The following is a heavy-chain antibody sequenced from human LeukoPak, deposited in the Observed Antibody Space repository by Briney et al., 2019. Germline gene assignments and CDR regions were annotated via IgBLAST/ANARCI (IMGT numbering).Heavy chain of an antibody. CDR1: GFTFSSYA. D-gene: IGHD3-3*01. J-gene: IGHJ5*02. CDR3: AKGPTYYDFS. CDR2: ISGSGGST. V-gene: IGHV3-23*01. Sequence: GGSLRLSCAASGFTFSSYAMSWLRQAPGEGREWVSAISGSGGSTYYADSVKGRFTISRDNSKNTLYLQMNSLRAEDTAVYYCAKGPTYYDFSWGQGTLVTVSS.